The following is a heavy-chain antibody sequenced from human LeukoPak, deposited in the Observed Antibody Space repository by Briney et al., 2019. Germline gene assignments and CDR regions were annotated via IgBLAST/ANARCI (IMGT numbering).Heavy chain of an antibody. CDR1: GFTISSNW. CDR3: ATTGFYGDYPFDY. Sequence: GGSLRLSCTASGFTISSNWMSWVRQAPGRGLEWVANIKQDGGEKYYVDPVKGRFTISRDNAKNSLYLQMNSLRAEDTAVYYCATTGFYGDYPFDYWGQGTLVTVSS. CDR2: IKQDGGEK. V-gene: IGHV3-7*01. D-gene: IGHD4-17*01. J-gene: IGHJ4*02.